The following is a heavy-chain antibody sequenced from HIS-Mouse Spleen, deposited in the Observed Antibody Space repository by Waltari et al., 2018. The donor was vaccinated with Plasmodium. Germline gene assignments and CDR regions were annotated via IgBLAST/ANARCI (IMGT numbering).Heavy chain of an antibody. Sequence: QVQLQESGPGLVKPSETLSLTCTVSGGSISSYYWSWIRRPPGKGLEWIGSIYYSGSTNHTPALTSRVTISVDTSKNQVSLKLSSVTAAEPAVYYWARLRYSYGYFDYWGQGTLVTVSS. CDR2: IYYSGST. CDR1: GGSISSYY. V-gene: IGHV4-59*08. J-gene: IGHJ4*02. D-gene: IGHD5-18*01. CDR3: ARLRYSYGYFDY.